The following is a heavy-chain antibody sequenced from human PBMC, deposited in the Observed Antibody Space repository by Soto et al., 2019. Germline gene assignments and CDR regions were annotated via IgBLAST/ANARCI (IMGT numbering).Heavy chain of an antibody. V-gene: IGHV1-8*01. Sequence: QVQLVQSGAEVKKPGASVKVSCKASGYTFTRYDINWVRQATGQGLEWMGWMNPNSGNTGYAQKFQGRVTMTRNTSISTAYMELSSLRSEDTAVYYCARGLTTVTTVWFDPWGQGTLVTVSS. CDR1: GYTFTRYD. CDR3: ARGLTTVTTVWFDP. J-gene: IGHJ5*02. D-gene: IGHD4-17*01. CDR2: MNPNSGNT.